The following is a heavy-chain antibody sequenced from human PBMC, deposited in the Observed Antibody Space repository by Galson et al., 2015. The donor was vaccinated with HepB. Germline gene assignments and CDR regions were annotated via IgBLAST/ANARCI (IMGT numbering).Heavy chain of an antibody. D-gene: IGHD2-2*01. Sequence: SLRLYCAASGFNFSSYSMNWVRQAQGKGLEWVSSISSSSSYIYYADSVKGRFTISRDNAKNSLYLQMNSLRAEDTAVYYCAREGLWCSSTSCYHIGGFDYWGQGTLVTVSS. CDR2: ISSSSSYI. V-gene: IGHV3-21*01. J-gene: IGHJ4*02. CDR1: GFNFSSYS. CDR3: AREGLWCSSTSCYHIGGFDY.